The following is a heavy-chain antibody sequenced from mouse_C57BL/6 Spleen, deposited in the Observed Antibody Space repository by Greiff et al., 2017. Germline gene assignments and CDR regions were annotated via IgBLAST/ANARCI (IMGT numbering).Heavy chain of an antibody. CDR3: ARRLRSPHWYFDV. Sequence: VKLQQPGAELVMPGASVKLSCKASGYTFTSYWMHWVKQRPGQGLEWIGEIDPSDSYTNYNQKFKGKSTLTVDKSSSTAYMQLSSLTSEDSAVYYCARRLRSPHWYFDVWGTGTTVTVSS. J-gene: IGHJ1*03. V-gene: IGHV1-69*01. CDR2: IDPSDSYT. CDR1: GYTFTSYW. D-gene: IGHD1-1*01.